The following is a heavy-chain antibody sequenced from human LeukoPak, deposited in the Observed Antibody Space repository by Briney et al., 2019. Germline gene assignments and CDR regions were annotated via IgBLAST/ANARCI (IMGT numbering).Heavy chain of an antibody. J-gene: IGHJ6*02. CDR3: ARVHDYSNYLYYYYGMDV. D-gene: IGHD4-11*01. CDR1: GYTFTSYG. Sequence: ASVKVSCKASGYTFTSYGISWVRQAPGQGLEWMGWISAYNGNTNYAQKLQGRVTMTTDTSTSTAYMELRSLRSDDTAVYYCARVHDYSNYLYYYYGMDVWGQGTTVTVSS. V-gene: IGHV1-18*01. CDR2: ISAYNGNT.